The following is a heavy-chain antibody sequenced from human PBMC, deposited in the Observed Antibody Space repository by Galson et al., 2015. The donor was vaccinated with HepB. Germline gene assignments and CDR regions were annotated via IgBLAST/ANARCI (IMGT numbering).Heavy chain of an antibody. D-gene: IGHD5-18*01. J-gene: IGHJ6*02. CDR1: GYTFTGYY. CDR2: INPNSGGT. V-gene: IGHV1-2*06. Sequence: SVKVSCKASGYTFTGYYMHWVRQAPGQGLEWMGRINPNSGGTNYAQKFQGRVTMTRDTSITTAYMELSRLRSDDMAVYYCGRASYGFFGMDVWGQGTTVTVSS. CDR3: GRASYGFFGMDV.